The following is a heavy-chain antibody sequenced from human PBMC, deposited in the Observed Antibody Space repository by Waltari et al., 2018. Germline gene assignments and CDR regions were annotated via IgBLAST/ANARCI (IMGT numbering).Heavy chain of an antibody. CDR1: GFTFGNYG. V-gene: IGHV3-74*01. J-gene: IGHJ6*02. CDR3: ARVAQRTYRSPVPGRDYYYGMDV. Sequence: EEKVVESGGGLVKPGESLRLSCVASGFTFGNYGFHWVRHPPGKGLVCVSGINSYETMTSYADSVKGRFTISRDNAKKTLYLQMNRLRAEDTAVYYCARVAQRTYRSPVPGRDYYYGMDVWGQGTTVTVSS. D-gene: IGHD1-1*01. CDR2: INSYETMT.